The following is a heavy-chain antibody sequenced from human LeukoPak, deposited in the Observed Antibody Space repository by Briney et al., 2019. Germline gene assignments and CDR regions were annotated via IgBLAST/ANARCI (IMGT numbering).Heavy chain of an antibody. CDR2: TYYRSKWYN. CDR3: ARGPPLNSSGWHLSFLAFDAFDI. D-gene: IGHD6-19*01. V-gene: IGHV6-1*01. Sequence: SQTLSLTCAISGDSVSSNSAAWNWIRQSPSRGLEWLGRTYYRSKWYNDYAVSVKSRITINPDTSKNQFSLQLNSVTPEDTAVYYCARGPPLNSSGWHLSFLAFDAFDIWGQGTMVTVSS. CDR1: GDSVSSNSAA. J-gene: IGHJ3*02.